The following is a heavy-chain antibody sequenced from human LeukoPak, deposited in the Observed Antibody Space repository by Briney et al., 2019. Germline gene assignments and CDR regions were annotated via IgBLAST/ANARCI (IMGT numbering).Heavy chain of an antibody. CDR3: ARGRGGSYHY. CDR2: INQGGSET. J-gene: IGHJ4*02. Sequence: PGGSLRLSCAASGFTFRTYWMSWVRQAPGKGLEWVASINQGGSETYYVESVKGRFTISRDNAKNTLYLQMNSLRVEDTAVYYCARGRGGSYHYWGQGTLVTVSS. D-gene: IGHD1-26*01. V-gene: IGHV3-7*01. CDR1: GFTFRTYW.